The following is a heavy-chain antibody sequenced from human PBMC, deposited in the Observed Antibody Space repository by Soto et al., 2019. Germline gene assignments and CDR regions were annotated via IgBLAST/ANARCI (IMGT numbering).Heavy chain of an antibody. Sequence: QVQLVESGGGVVQPGRSLRLSCAASGFTFSSYGMHWVRQAPGKGLEWVAVISYDGSNKYYADSVKGRFTISRDNSKNTLYLQMISMRAEDTAVYYWAKGLSSSPFEYWGQGSLVTVSS. CDR2: ISYDGSNK. CDR3: AKGLSSSPFEY. J-gene: IGHJ4*02. V-gene: IGHV3-30*18. D-gene: IGHD6-13*01. CDR1: GFTFSSYG.